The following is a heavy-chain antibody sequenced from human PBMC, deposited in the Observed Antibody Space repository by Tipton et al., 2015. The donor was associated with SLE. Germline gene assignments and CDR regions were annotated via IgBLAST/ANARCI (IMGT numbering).Heavy chain of an antibody. V-gene: IGHV3-20*04. CDR1: GFTFDDYG. CDR2: INWDGNYS. CDR3: ARGYGSRHYYYLDV. D-gene: IGHD6-13*01. Sequence: SLRLSCAASGFTFDDYGMSWVRQAPGKGLEWVSGINWDGNYSGYVDSVKGRFTISRDNVKNALYLQMNSLRVEDTALYYCARGYGSRHYYYLDVWGKGTTVTVS. J-gene: IGHJ6*03.